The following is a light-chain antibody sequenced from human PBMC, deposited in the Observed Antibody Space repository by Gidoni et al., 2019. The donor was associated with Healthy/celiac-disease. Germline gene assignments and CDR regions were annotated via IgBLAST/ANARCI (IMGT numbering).Light chain of an antibody. CDR3: QQYNNWLRT. CDR1: QSVSSN. Sequence: EIVMTQSPATLSVSPGERATLSCRASQSVSSNLAWYQQKPGQAPRLLIYGASTRATGIPARFSGSVSGTEFTLTICSLQSEDFAVYYCQQYNNWLRTFGGGTKVEIK. J-gene: IGKJ4*01. CDR2: GAS. V-gene: IGKV3-15*01.